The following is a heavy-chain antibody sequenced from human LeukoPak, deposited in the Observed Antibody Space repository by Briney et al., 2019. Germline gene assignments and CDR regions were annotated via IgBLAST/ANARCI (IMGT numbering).Heavy chain of an antibody. CDR3: ARDMYYYGSGAPRYDY. CDR1: GGSISSYY. Sequence: SETLSLTCTVSGGSISSYYWSWIRQPAGKGLEWIGRIYTSGSTNYNPSLKSRVTMSVDTSKNQFSLKLSSVTAADTAVYYCARDMYYYGSGAPRYDYWGQGTLVTVSS. J-gene: IGHJ4*02. V-gene: IGHV4-4*07. CDR2: IYTSGST. D-gene: IGHD3-10*01.